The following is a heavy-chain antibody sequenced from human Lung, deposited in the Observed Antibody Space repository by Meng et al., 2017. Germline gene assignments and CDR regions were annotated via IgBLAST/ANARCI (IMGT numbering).Heavy chain of an antibody. V-gene: IGHV6-1*01. Sequence: QVHLQQSGPGVVKPSQTLSLTCAISGDSVSSNSAAWNWIGQSPSRGLEWLGRTYYRSKWYNGYAVSVRSRITINPDTSKNQFSLQLNSVTPEDTAVYYCARSQQWLDSWGQGTLVTVSS. CDR2: TYYRSKWYN. D-gene: IGHD6-19*01. CDR1: GDSVSSNSAA. CDR3: ARSQQWLDS. J-gene: IGHJ4*02.